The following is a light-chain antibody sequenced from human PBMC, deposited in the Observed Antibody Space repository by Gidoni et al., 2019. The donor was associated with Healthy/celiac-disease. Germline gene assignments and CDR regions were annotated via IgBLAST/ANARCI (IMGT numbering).Light chain of an antibody. CDR3: SSYAGSNANYV. CDR2: EVS. CDR1: SSDVGGYNY. V-gene: IGLV2-8*01. J-gene: IGLJ1*01. Sequence: QSALTQPPSASGSPGQSVTISCTGTSSDVGGYNYVSWYQQHPGKAPKLMIYEVSKRPSGVPDRFSGYKSGNTASLTVSGLQAEDEADYYCSSYAGSNANYVFGTGTKVTVL.